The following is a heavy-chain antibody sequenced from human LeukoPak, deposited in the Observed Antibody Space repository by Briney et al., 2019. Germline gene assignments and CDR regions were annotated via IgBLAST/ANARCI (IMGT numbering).Heavy chain of an antibody. CDR3: ALRSTRYYMDV. J-gene: IGHJ6*03. Sequence: ASVKVSCKASGYSFSSYDTNWVRQATGQGLEWMGWMNPNSGNTGYAQKFQGRVTITRNTSINTAYMELSSLRSEDTAVYYCALRSTRYYMDVWGKGTTVTVSS. CDR2: MNPNSGNT. V-gene: IGHV1-8*03. CDR1: GYSFSSYD.